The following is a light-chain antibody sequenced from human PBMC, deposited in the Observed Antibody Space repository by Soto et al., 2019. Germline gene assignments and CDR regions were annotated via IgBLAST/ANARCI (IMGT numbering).Light chain of an antibody. J-gene: IGKJ4*01. CDR2: RTS. CDR3: QQYNNWPRAT. CDR1: QTINNN. V-gene: IGKV3-15*01. Sequence: ETVMTQSPATLSVSPGERATLSCRASQTINNNLAWYQPKPGQAPRLLMFRTSTRATGVPARFSVSGSGTEFNLTISSLQSEDFAVYYCQQYNNWPRATFGGGTKVEMK.